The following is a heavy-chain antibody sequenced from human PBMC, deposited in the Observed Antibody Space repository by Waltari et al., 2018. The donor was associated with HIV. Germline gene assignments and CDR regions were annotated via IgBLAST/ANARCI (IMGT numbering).Heavy chain of an antibody. CDR1: GGSIRSSY. CDR2: IYYSGST. D-gene: IGHD2-15*01. CDR3: AREKGVYCSGGSCQGWFDP. V-gene: IGHV4-59*01. Sequence: QVQLQESGPGLVKPSETLSLTCTVSGGSIRSSYWAWIWQPPGKGLEWIGYIYYSGSTNYNPSLKSRVTISVDTSKNQFSLKLSSVTAADTAVYYCAREKGVYCSGGSCQGWFDPWGQGTLVTVSS. J-gene: IGHJ5*02.